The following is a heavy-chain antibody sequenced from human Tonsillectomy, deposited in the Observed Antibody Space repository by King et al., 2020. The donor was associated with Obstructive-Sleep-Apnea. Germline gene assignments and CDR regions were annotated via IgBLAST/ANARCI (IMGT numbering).Heavy chain of an antibody. CDR1: GYTFTGYY. CDR3: ARDLGYCSSTSCYNWFDP. CDR2: INPNSGGT. D-gene: IGHD2-2*01. V-gene: IGHV1-2*02. J-gene: IGHJ5*02. Sequence: VQLVESGAEVKKPGASVKVSCKASGYTFTGYYMHWVRQAPGQGLEWMGWINPNSGGTNYAQKFQGRVTMTRDTSISTAYMELSRRRSDDTSVYYCARDLGYCSSTSCYNWFDPWGQGTLVTVSS.